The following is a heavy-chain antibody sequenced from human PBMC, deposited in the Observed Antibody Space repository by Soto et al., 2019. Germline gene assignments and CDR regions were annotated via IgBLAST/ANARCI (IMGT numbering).Heavy chain of an antibody. V-gene: IGHV3-21*06. J-gene: IGHJ3*01. Sequence: QRLSCAAPGFSFSGYNMNWVRQAPGKGLEWVSSISGDSNYIYYADSVQGRFTISRDNAKNSVYLQMNSLRAEDTAVYYCARVVYFDRSAYGLWGQGTMVT. CDR2: ISGDSNYI. D-gene: IGHD3-22*01. CDR1: GFSFSGYN. CDR3: ARVVYFDRSAYGL.